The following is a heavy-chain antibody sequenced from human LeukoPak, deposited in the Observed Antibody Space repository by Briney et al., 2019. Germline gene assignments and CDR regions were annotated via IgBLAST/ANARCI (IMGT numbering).Heavy chain of an antibody. CDR3: TKDHRYGGYDWHFDY. CDR1: GFTFSNAW. J-gene: IGHJ4*02. D-gene: IGHD5-12*01. V-gene: IGHV3-15*01. Sequence: GGSLRLSCAASGFTFSNAWMSWVRQAPGKGLEWVGRIKSKTDGGTTDYAAPVKGRFTISRDDSKNTLYLQMNSLKTEDTAVYYCTKDHRYGGYDWHFDYWGQGALVTVSS. CDR2: IKSKTDGGTT.